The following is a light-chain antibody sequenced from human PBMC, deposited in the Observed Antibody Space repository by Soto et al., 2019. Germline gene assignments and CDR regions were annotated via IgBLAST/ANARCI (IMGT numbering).Light chain of an antibody. CDR3: QQYKSYST. Sequence: GDRVTITCRASQNLNKWLAWYQQKPGKAPKLLIYEASTLEGGVPSRFSGSGSGTEFTLTISSLQPDDFATYWCQQYKSYSTFGQGTKMDIK. V-gene: IGKV1-5*03. CDR1: QNLNKW. J-gene: IGKJ1*01. CDR2: EAS.